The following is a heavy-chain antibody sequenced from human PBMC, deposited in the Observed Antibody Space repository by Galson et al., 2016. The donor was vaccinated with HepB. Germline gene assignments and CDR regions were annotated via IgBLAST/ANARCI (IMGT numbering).Heavy chain of an antibody. D-gene: IGHD6-25*01. J-gene: IGHJ5*02. CDR3: AKDQLIVIVPAAGNWFDP. Sequence: SLRLSCAASGFTFDDYAMNWVRQAPGKGLEWVSGISGSGHKTYYADSVKGRFTISRDNSKNTVYLQMNSLGVEDAALYYCAKDQLIVIVPAAGNWFDPWGQGTLVTVSS. CDR1: GFTFDDYA. V-gene: IGHV3-23*01. CDR2: ISGSGHKT.